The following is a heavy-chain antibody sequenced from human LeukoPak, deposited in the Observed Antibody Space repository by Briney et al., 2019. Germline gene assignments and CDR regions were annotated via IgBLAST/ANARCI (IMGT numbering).Heavy chain of an antibody. J-gene: IGHJ6*03. D-gene: IGHD6-13*01. CDR1: SGYIDSYY. Sequence: SETLSLTCSVSSGYIDSYYWSWIRQPPGTGLEWIGYVHDSGRTNYNPSLKSRVTISVDTSKNHFSLRVSSVTAADTAVYYCARVSSSFNYAYYYYMDVWGKGTTVTISS. CDR3: ARVSSSFNYAYYYYMDV. CDR2: VHDSGRT. V-gene: IGHV4-59*01.